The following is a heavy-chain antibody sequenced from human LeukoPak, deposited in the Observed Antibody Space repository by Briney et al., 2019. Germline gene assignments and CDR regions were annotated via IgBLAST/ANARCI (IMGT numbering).Heavy chain of an antibody. V-gene: IGHV3-23*01. D-gene: IGHD1-26*01. CDR2: ISGSGGST. CDR3: AKANGRVGATTKLYFDY. J-gene: IGHJ4*02. Sequence: PGGSLRLSCAASGFTFSSYAMSWVRQAPGKGLEWVSAISGSGGSTYYADSVKGRFTISRDNSKNTLYLQMDSLRAEDTAVYYCAKANGRVGATTKLYFDYWGQGTLVTVSS. CDR1: GFTFSSYA.